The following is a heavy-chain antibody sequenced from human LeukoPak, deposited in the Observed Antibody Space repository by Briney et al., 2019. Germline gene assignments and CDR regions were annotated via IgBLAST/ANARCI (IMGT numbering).Heavy chain of an antibody. V-gene: IGHV4-34*01. CDR1: GGSFSGYY. CDR2: INHSGST. J-gene: IGHJ5*02. D-gene: IGHD3-10*01. CDR3: ARGILWFGELLPLWFDP. Sequence: PSETPSLTCAVYGGSFSGYYWSWIRQPPGKGLEWIGEINHSGSTNYNPSLKSRVTISVDTSKNQFSLKLSSVTAADTAVYYCARGILWFGELLPLWFDPWGQGTLVTVSS.